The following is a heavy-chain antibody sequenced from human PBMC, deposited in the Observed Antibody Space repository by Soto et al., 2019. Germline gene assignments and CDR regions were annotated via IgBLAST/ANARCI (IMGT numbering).Heavy chain of an antibody. V-gene: IGHV3-23*01. Sequence: EVQLLESGGGLVQPGGSLRLSCAASGFTFSSYAMRWVRQAPGKGLEWVSAISGSGGSTYYADSVKGRFTISRDMSKSTLYLQMNSLRAEDTAVYYCAKRGSGSYFDFWGQGPLVTVSS. D-gene: IGHD1-26*01. J-gene: IGHJ4*02. CDR3: AKRGSGSYFDF. CDR1: GFTFSSYA. CDR2: ISGSGGST.